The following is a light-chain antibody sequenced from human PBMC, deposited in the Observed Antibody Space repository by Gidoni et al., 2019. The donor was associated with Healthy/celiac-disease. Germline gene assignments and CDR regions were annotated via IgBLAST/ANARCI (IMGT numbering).Light chain of an antibody. J-gene: IGKJ4*01. CDR1: QSVLYSSSNKNY. V-gene: IGKV4-1*01. CDR3: QQYYSTPVG. Sequence: DIVMTQSPHSLAVSLGERATINCKSSQSVLYSSSNKNYLAWYQQKPGQPPKLLIYWASTRESGVPDRFSGSGSGTDFTLTISSLQAEDVAVYYCQQYYSTPVGFGEGTKVEIK. CDR2: WAS.